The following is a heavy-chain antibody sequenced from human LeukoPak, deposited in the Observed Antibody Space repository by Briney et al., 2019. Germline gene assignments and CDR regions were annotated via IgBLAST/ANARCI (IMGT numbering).Heavy chain of an antibody. CDR3: ARVVSPTSWYYYYMDV. CDR1: GYTFTGYY. CDR2: INPNSGGT. Sequence: ASVKVSCKASGYTFTGYYVHWVRQAPGQGLEWMGWINPNSGGTNYAQKFQGRVTMTRDTSISTAYMELSRLRSDDTAVYYCARVVSPTSWYYYYMDVWGKGTTVTVSS. V-gene: IGHV1-2*02. J-gene: IGHJ6*03. D-gene: IGHD2-2*01.